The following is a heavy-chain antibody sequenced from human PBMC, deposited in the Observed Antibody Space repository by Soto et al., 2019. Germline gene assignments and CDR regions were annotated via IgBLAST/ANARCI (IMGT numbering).Heavy chain of an antibody. CDR1: GFTFSIYW. J-gene: IGHJ3*01. D-gene: IGHD2-21*01. V-gene: IGHV3-7*01. CDR2: IKEDGTEK. Sequence: EVQLVESGGGLVQPGGSLRLSCGASGFTFSIYWMSWVRQAPGKGLEWVANIKEDGTEKYYVDSVKGRFTISRDNAKNALYLQMNSLRAEDTAVYYCASFGNSVAFDVWGQGTLVTVSS. CDR3: ASFGNSVAFDV.